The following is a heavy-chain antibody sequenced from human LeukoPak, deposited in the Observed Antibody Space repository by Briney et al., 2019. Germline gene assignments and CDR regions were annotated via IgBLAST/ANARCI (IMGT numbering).Heavy chain of an antibody. V-gene: IGHV4-59*01. Sequence: SETLSLTCAVSGGSISTYYWNWIRQPPGKGLEWIGYIYYGGSAIYNPSLKSRVTISVDTSKNQFSLKLSSVTAADTAVYYCARVGHHGDRLIDAFDIWGQGTMVTVSS. D-gene: IGHD4-17*01. J-gene: IGHJ3*02. CDR2: IYYGGSA. CDR1: GGSISTYY. CDR3: ARVGHHGDRLIDAFDI.